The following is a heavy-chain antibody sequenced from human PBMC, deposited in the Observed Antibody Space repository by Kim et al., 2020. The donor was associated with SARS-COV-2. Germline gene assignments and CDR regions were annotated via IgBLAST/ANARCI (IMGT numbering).Heavy chain of an antibody. CDR3: ARTWKRPVQLYDFWSGPHRQFIHYYYYGMDV. V-gene: IGHV5-10-1*01. CDR1: GYSFTSYW. J-gene: IGHJ6*02. CDR2: IDPSDSYT. Sequence: GESLKISCKGSGYSFTSYWISWVRQMPGKGLEWMGRIDPSDSYTNYSPSFQGHVTISADKSISTAYLQWSSLKASDTAMYYCARTWKRPVQLYDFWSGPHRQFIHYYYYGMDVWGQGTTVTVSS. D-gene: IGHD3-3*01.